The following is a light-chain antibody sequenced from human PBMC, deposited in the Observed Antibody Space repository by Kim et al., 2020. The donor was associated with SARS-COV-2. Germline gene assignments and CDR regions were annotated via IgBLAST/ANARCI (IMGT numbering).Light chain of an antibody. CDR3: SSYAVSDSFV. V-gene: IGLV2-8*01. CDR2: EVA. Sequence: GHSVTISCPGTISDVGFYNYVSWYQQHPGKAPKLIIFEVAKRASGVPDRFSGSKSGNTASLTVSGLQAEDEADYYCSSYAVSDSFVFGTGTKVTVL. J-gene: IGLJ1*01. CDR1: ISDVGFYNY.